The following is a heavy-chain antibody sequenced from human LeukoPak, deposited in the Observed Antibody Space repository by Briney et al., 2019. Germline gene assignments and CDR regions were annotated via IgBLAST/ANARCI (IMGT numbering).Heavy chain of an antibody. CDR2: IYYSGST. J-gene: IGHJ4*02. CDR3: ARNGDVDLVDY. CDR1: GGSISSGGYY. V-gene: IGHV4-31*03. Sequence: SQTLSLTCTVSGGSISSGGYYWSWIRQHPGKGLEWIGYIYYSGSTYYNPSLKSRVTISVDTSKNQFSLKLSSVTAADTAVYYCARNGDVDLVDYWGQGTLVTVSS. D-gene: IGHD5-12*01.